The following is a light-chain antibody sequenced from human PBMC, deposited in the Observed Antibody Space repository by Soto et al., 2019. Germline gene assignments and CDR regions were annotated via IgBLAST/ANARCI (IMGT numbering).Light chain of an antibody. Sequence: DIQMTQSPSSLSASVGDRVTITCQASQDISIYLNWYQQKPGKAPKLLIYDASNLETGVPSRFSGSGSGTDFTFTISSLQPEDIATYYCQQWFTLGPGTKVDIK. CDR1: QDISIY. V-gene: IGKV1-33*01. CDR2: DAS. CDR3: QQWFT. J-gene: IGKJ3*01.